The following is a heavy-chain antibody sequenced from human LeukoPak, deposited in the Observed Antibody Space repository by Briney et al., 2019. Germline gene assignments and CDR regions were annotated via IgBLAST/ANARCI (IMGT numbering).Heavy chain of an antibody. CDR2: IYSGGST. D-gene: IGHD5-18*01. CDR3: AKEGYSYGYDAFDI. J-gene: IGHJ3*02. CDR1: GFTVSSNY. Sequence: GGSLRLSCAASGFTVSSNYMSWVRQAPGKGLEWVSVIYSGGSTYYADSVKGRFTIPRDNSKNTLYLQMNSLRAEDTAVYYCAKEGYSYGYDAFDIWGQGTMVTVSS. V-gene: IGHV3-66*01.